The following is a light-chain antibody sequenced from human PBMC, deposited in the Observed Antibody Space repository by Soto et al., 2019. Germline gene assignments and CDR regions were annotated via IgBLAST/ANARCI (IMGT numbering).Light chain of an antibody. CDR2: DAS. Sequence: DFQMTQSPSSLSASVGERVLITCRPSQGIRNDLAWYQQKPGKAPRRLIYDASKLQDGVPSRFSGSGSGTEFTLTISSLQTEDIATYYCMQHGSYPRTFGKGTKVDIK. V-gene: IGKV1-17*01. CDR3: MQHGSYPRT. J-gene: IGKJ1*01. CDR1: QGIRND.